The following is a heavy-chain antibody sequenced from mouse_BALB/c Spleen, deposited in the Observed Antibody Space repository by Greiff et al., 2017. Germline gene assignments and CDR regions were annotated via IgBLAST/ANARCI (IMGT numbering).Heavy chain of an antibody. J-gene: IGHJ4*01. D-gene: IGHD2-4*01. CDR2: ISNGGGST. CDR1: GFTFSSYT. Sequence: EVQGVESGGGLVQPGGSLKLSCAASGFTFSSYTMSWVRQTPEKRLEWVAYISNGGGSTYYPDTVKGRFTISRDNAKNTLYLQMSSLKSEDTAMYYCARHYDYDYAMDYWGQGTSVTVSS. V-gene: IGHV5-12-2*01. CDR3: ARHYDYDYAMDY.